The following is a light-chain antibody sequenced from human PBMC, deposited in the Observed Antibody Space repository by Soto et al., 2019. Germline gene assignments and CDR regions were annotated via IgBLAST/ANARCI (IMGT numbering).Light chain of an antibody. V-gene: IGKV3-15*01. Sequence: TVMTQSPATLSVSPGERVTLSCRASQSVSSNLAWYQQKPGQAPRLLIYGASTRATGIPARFSGSGSGTEFTLTISGLQSEDFAVYYCQQYNSWPPITFGQGTRLEIK. CDR3: QQYNSWPPIT. CDR2: GAS. CDR1: QSVSSN. J-gene: IGKJ5*01.